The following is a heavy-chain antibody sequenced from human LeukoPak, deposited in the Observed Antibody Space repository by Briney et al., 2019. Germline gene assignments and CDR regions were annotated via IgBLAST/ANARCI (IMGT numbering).Heavy chain of an antibody. CDR2: IFYGGSA. Sequence: PSETLSLTCTVSGDSITSTSFYWGWIRQPPGKGLEWIGYIFYGGSAYYNPSLRSRVTMYVDTPKNQFSLKLTSVTAADTAFYYCATAGHYYGSSDLKFDPWGQGILVTVSS. D-gene: IGHD3-22*01. J-gene: IGHJ5*02. CDR1: GDSITSTSFY. V-gene: IGHV4-39*01. CDR3: ATAGHYYGSSDLKFDP.